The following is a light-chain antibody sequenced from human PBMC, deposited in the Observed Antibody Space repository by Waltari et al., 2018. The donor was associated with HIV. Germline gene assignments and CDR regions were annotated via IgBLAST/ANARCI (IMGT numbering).Light chain of an antibody. V-gene: IGLV1-44*01. CDR2: SNS. Sequence: QSVLTQPPSASGTPGQRVTISCSGSNSNIATNTVNWYQQLPGTAPKLLIYSNSRRPSGVPDRFSGSKSGTSASLAISGLQSEDEADYYCAPWDDSLNAVFGGGTKLTVL. CDR3: APWDDSLNAV. J-gene: IGLJ2*01. CDR1: NSNIATNT.